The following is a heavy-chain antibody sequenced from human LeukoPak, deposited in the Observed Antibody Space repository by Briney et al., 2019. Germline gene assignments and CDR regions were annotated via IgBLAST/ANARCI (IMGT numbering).Heavy chain of an antibody. J-gene: IGHJ6*03. V-gene: IGHV4-30-4*01. CDR1: GGSISSGDYY. CDR3: ASLASINDFWSAGYYMDV. Sequence: PSETLSLTCTVSGGSISSGDYYWSWIRQPPGKGLEWIGYIYYSGSTYYNPSLKSRVTISVDTSKNQFSLKLSSVTAADTAVYYCASLASINDFWSAGYYMDVWGKGTTVTVSS. CDR2: IYYSGST. D-gene: IGHD3-3*01.